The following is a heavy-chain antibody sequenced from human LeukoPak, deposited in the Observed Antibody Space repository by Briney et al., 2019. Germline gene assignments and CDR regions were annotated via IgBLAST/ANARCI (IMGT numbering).Heavy chain of an antibody. V-gene: IGHV4-4*02. D-gene: IGHD1-1*01. Sequence: PSGTLSLTCTVSGGSISSSDWWSWVRQPPGKGLEWIGEMHQSGITNYNPSLKSRVTISVDTSKNQFSLKLSSVTAADTAVYYCARATTSMDVWGQGTTVTVSS. J-gene: IGHJ6*02. CDR2: MHQSGIT. CDR3: ARATTSMDV. CDR1: GGSISSSDW.